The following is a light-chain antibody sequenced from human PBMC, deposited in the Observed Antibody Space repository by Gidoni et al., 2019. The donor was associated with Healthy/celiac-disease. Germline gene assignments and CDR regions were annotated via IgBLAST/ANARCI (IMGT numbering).Light chain of an antibody. J-gene: IGLJ2*01. CDR1: SSDVGGYNF. CDR2: EFS. Sequence: QSALTQPASVSGSPGQSITISCTGTSSDVGGYNFVSWYQQHPGQAPKLMLYEFSNRPLGVSNRFSASKSGNTASLTISGLQAADEAAYYCSSYTSSSTVVFGGAPKLPVL. V-gene: IGLV2-14*01. CDR3: SSYTSSSTVV.